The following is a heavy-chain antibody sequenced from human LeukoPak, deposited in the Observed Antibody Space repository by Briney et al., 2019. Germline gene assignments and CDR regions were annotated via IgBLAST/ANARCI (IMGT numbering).Heavy chain of an antibody. V-gene: IGHV4-59*12. D-gene: IGHD2-2*01. J-gene: IGHJ6*02. CDR1: GGSISSYY. Sequence: SETLSLTCTVSGGSISSYYWSWIRQPPGKGLEWIGYIYYSGSTNYNPSLKSRVTISVDTSKNQFSLKLSSVTAADTAVYYCARTRKVVPAAIMHYYYYYGMDVWGQGTTVTVSS. CDR3: ARTRKVVPAAIMHYYYYYGMDV. CDR2: IYYSGST.